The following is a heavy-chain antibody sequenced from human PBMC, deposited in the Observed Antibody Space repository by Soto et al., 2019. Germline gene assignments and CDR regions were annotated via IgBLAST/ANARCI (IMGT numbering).Heavy chain of an antibody. CDR3: AKGRFGVVIIPFPPYDY. V-gene: IGHV3-30*18. Sequence: PGGSLRLSCAASGFTFSSYGMHWVRQAPGKGLEWVAVISYDGSNKYYADSVKGRFTISRGNSKNTLYLQMNSLRAEDTAVYYCAKGRFGVVIIPFPPYDYWGQGTLVTVSS. CDR1: GFTFSSYG. D-gene: IGHD3-3*01. CDR2: ISYDGSNK. J-gene: IGHJ4*02.